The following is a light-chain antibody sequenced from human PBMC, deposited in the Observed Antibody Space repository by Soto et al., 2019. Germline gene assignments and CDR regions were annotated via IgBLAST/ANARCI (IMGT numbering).Light chain of an antibody. CDR2: GAS. Sequence: GDRVSIPCLASESISTWLAWYQQKPGKAPKLLIYGASSLESGVPPRFSGDGSGTEFTLTISSLQRDDFGTYYCQHYNSYSEAFGQGTKVDIK. CDR1: ESISTW. CDR3: QHYNSYSEA. J-gene: IGKJ1*01. V-gene: IGKV1-5*03.